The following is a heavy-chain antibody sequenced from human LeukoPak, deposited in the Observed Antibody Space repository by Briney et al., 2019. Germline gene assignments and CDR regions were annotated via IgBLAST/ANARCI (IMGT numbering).Heavy chain of an antibody. D-gene: IGHD6-13*01. Sequence: ASVKVSCKASGYTFTGYYMHWVRQAPGQGLEWMGWINPNSGGTNYAQKFQGWVTMTRDTSISTAYMELSRLRSDDTAVYYCARSPYSSSRNTYDHEYFQHWGQGTLVTVSS. CDR3: ARSPYSSSRNTYDHEYFQH. CDR2: INPNSGGT. J-gene: IGHJ1*01. CDR1: GYTFTGYY. V-gene: IGHV1-2*04.